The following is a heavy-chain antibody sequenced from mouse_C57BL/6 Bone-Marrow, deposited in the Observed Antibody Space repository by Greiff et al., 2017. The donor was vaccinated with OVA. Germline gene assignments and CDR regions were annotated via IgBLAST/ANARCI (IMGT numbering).Heavy chain of an antibody. J-gene: IGHJ3*01. V-gene: IGHV1-54*01. CDR1: GYAFTNYL. Sequence: QVQLQQSGAELVRPGTSVKVSCKASGYAFTNYLIEWVKQRPGQGLEWIGVINPGSGGTNYNEKFKGKATLTADKSSSTAYMQLSSLTSEDSAVYFCAREEIGITTVEGFAYWGQGTLVTVSA. CDR2: INPGSGGT. D-gene: IGHD1-1*01. CDR3: AREEIGITTVEGFAY.